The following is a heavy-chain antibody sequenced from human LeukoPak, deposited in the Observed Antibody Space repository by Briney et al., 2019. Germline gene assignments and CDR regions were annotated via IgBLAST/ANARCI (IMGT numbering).Heavy chain of an antibody. V-gene: IGHV3-21*06. D-gene: IGHD3-10*01. CDR3: ARGANSGWFGELSFFY. J-gene: IGHJ4*02. Sequence: GGSLRLSCAASGFTFSSYSMNWVRQAPGKGLEWVSSISSSSSYIYYADSVKGRFTISRDNTYNSLYLQMNSLRAEDTAVYYCARGANSGWFGELSFFYWGQGTLVTVSS. CDR2: ISSSSSYI. CDR1: GFTFSSYS.